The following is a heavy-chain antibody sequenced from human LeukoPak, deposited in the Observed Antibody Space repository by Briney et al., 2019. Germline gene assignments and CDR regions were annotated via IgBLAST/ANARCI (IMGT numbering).Heavy chain of an antibody. CDR1: GFTFSIYS. D-gene: IGHD2-15*01. CDR2: ISGDSTYI. V-gene: IGHV3-21*04. J-gene: IGHJ6*02. Sequence: GGSLRLSCAASGFTFSIYSMNWVRQAPGKGLEWLSSISGDSTYIFYADSVKGRFTISRDNAKNSLYLQMNSLRAEDTALYYCAKDIALGYCSGGSCYSSSYYYGMDVWGQGTTVTVSS. CDR3: AKDIALGYCSGGSCYSSSYYYGMDV.